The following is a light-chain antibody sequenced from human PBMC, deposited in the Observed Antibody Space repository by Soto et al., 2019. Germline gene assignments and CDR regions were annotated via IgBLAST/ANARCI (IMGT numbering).Light chain of an antibody. Sequence: ETVLTQSPGTLSLSPGERATLSCRASQSVSSNYLAWYQQKPGQAPRLLIYGASTSATGIPDRFSGSGSGTDFTLTISRLEPEDFAVYYCQQFGRSPPSGTLGQGTKVEIK. V-gene: IGKV3-20*01. J-gene: IGKJ1*01. CDR3: QQFGRSPPSGT. CDR1: QSVSSNY. CDR2: GAS.